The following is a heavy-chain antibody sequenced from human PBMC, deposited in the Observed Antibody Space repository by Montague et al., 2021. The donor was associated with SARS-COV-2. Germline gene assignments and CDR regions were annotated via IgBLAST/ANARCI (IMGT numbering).Heavy chain of an antibody. V-gene: IGHV4-4*02. J-gene: IGHJ4*02. CDR2: IYHSGST. CDR1: GGSISSINW. D-gene: IGHD6-19*01. CDR3: ARTGYSSGWHSFDY. Sequence: SETLSPTCVVSGGSISSINWWSWVRQPPGKGLEWIGEIYHSGSTNYNPSLKSRVIISVDKSKNQFSLKLSSVTAAGTAVYYCARTGYSSGWHSFDYWGQGTLVTVSS.